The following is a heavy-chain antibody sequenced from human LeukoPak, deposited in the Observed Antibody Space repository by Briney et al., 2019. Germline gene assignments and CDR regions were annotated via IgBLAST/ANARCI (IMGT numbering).Heavy chain of an antibody. CDR1: GDSMTSNNW. V-gene: IGHV4-4*02. CDR3: ASDPTRAFDI. D-gene: IGHD1-1*01. J-gene: IGHJ3*02. Sequence: KASETLSLICAVSGDSMTSNNWWSWVRQPPGKGLEWIGDIYHTGRTNYNPSLKSRVTMSVDTSKNQFSLKLSSVTAADTAVYYCASDPTRAFDIWGQGTMVTISS. CDR2: IYHTGRT.